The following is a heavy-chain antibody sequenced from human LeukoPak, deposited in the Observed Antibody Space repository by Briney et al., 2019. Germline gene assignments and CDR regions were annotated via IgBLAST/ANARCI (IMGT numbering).Heavy chain of an antibody. Sequence: SETLSLTCTVSGASMSDCYWSWIRQPPGKGLEWIGYIYYTGSTNYNPSLKSRVTMSVDTSKNQISLKLSSVTAADSAVYYCVRRVRYFGQNDYWGQGTLVTVSS. CDR2: IYYTGST. D-gene: IGHD3-9*01. CDR3: VRRVRYFGQNDY. CDR1: GASMSDCY. V-gene: IGHV4-59*08. J-gene: IGHJ4*02.